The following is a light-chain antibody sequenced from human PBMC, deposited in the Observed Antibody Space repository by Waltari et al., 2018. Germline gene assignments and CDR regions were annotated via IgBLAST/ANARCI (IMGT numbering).Light chain of an antibody. V-gene: IGKV1-5*03. CDR1: QSIGRW. CDR3: QEYSTSSLS. J-gene: IGKJ4*01. CDR2: KSS. Sequence: TGRARQSIGRWLAWYQQKPGQAPKMLIYKSSNLDSGVPSRFSGRGSGTEFTLTISSLQPDDFATYYCQEYSTSSLSFAGGTKVDI.